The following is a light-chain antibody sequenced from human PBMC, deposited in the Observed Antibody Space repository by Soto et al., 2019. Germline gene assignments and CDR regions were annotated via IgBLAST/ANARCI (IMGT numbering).Light chain of an antibody. Sequence: QSALTQPASVSGSPGQSITISCTGTSSDVGGYNYVSWYQQHPGKAPKLMIYEVSNRPSGVSNRFSGSKSGHTAALPISGLQPEDEAEYYCTSYTSSSTLVVFGGGTKLTVL. CDR3: TSYTSSSTLVV. CDR1: SSDVGGYNY. V-gene: IGLV2-14*01. J-gene: IGLJ2*01. CDR2: EVS.